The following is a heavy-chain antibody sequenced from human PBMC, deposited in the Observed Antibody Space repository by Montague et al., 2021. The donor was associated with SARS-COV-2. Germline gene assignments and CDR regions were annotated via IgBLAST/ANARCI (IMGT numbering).Heavy chain of an antibody. V-gene: IGHV4-34*01. CDR1: GGSLTNHY. D-gene: IGHD3-9*01. Sequence: SETLSLTCAVYGGSLTNHYWTWVRQPPGNGLEWVGEVDQSGRTTHYNPSLRSRVTISVDRSNNQVSLTLESVTAADTAVYYCARVPLHFDGSDYWGQGSLVTVSS. CDR3: ARVPLHFDGSDY. J-gene: IGHJ4*02. CDR2: VDQSGRTT.